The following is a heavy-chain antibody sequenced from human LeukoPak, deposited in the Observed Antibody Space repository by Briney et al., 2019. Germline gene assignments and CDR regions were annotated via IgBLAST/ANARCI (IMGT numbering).Heavy chain of an antibody. CDR1: GGSINSRSDY. Sequence: SEPLSLTCTVSGGSINSRSDYWGWIRQPPGKGLEWIGSIYYSGSTHYNPSLKSRVTMSIDTSKNQFSLRLSSVTAADTAVYYCARRPGEYGGNDFDYWGQGTLVTVSS. CDR2: IYYSGST. J-gene: IGHJ4*02. D-gene: IGHD4/OR15-4a*01. CDR3: ARRPGEYGGNDFDY. V-gene: IGHV4-39*01.